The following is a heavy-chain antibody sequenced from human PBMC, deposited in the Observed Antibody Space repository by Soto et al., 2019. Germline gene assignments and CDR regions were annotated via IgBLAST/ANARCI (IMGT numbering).Heavy chain of an antibody. CDR2: ISVDNGST. Sequence: QVQLVQSGAEVKKPGASVKVSCKASGYTFIEYGISWVRQAPGQGLEWMGWISVDNGSTNYAQKFRDRVVMTIDRSTTKAYMEMSSLRSDDPAVYYCARDGYGALPIDSWGQGTLVTVSS. V-gene: IGHV1-18*01. J-gene: IGHJ4*02. D-gene: IGHD4-17*01. CDR3: ARDGYGALPIDS. CDR1: GYTFIEYG.